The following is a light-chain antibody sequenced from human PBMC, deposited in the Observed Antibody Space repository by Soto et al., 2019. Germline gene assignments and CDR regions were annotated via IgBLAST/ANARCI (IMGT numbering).Light chain of an antibody. CDR1: QSVSNNY. Sequence: EIVLTPSPGTLSLSPEERATLSCRTSQSVSNNYLAWYQQKPGQAPRLLIYGASNRATGIPDRFSGSGSGTDFTLTISSLQSEDFAVYYCQQRSNWPPWTFGQGTKVDIK. V-gene: IGKV3D-20*02. CDR3: QQRSNWPPWT. CDR2: GAS. J-gene: IGKJ1*01.